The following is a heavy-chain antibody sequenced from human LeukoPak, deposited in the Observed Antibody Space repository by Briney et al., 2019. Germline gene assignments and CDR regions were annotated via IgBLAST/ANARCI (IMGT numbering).Heavy chain of an antibody. CDR3: AKDNRRHYTSGPNPDSLH. D-gene: IGHD6-19*01. J-gene: IGHJ4*02. Sequence: GGSLRLSCAGSGFIFNNYAMHWVRQPPGKGLEWVSGISWNSGTIDYADSVRGRFTISRGNAKNSLYLQMDSLRVEDTAFYYCAKDNRRHYTSGPNPDSLHWGQGALVTVSS. V-gene: IGHV3-9*01. CDR2: ISWNSGTI. CDR1: GFIFNNYA.